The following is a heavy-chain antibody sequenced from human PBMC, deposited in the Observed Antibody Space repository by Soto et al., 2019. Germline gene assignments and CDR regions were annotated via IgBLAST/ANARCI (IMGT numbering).Heavy chain of an antibody. CDR2: INPSGGST. J-gene: IGHJ6*02. Sequence: QVQLVQSGAEVKKPGASVKVSCKASGYTFTSYYMHWVRQAPGQGLEWMGIINPSGGSTSYAQKFQGRVTMTRDTATSTVYMELSSLRSEDTAVYYCGRDGLDGMDVWGQGTTVTVSS. CDR1: GYTFTSYY. CDR3: GRDGLDGMDV. V-gene: IGHV1-46*01. D-gene: IGHD3-9*01.